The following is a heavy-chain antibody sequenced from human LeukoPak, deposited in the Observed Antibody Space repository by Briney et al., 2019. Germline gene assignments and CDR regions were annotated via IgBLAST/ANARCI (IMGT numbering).Heavy chain of an antibody. Sequence: SETLSLTCTVSGGSIISYYWSWIRQPPGKGLEWIGYIHYSGSTNYNPSLKSRVTISVDTSKNQFSLKLTSVTAADTAVYYCARARLDSSGRFDYWGQGTLVTVSS. CDR1: GGSIISYY. J-gene: IGHJ4*02. D-gene: IGHD3-22*01. V-gene: IGHV4-59*01. CDR3: ARARLDSSGRFDY. CDR2: IHYSGST.